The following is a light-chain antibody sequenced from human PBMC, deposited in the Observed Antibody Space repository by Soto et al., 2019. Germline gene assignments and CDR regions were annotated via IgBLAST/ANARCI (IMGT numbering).Light chain of an antibody. V-gene: IGKV1-39*01. J-gene: IGKJ1*01. CDR3: QHYNSYSEA. Sequence: GDRVTITCRASQSISNFLNWYQQKTGKAPKLLIYAASSFQSGVPSRFSGSGSGADFTLTISSLQPEDFATYYCQHYNSYSEAFGQGTKVDIK. CDR2: AAS. CDR1: QSISNF.